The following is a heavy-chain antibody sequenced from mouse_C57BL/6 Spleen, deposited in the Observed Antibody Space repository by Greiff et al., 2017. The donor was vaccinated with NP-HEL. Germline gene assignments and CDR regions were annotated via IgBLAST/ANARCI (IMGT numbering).Heavy chain of an antibody. Sequence: QVQLQQPGAELVRPGTSVKLSCKASGYTFTSYWMHWVKQRPGQGLEWIGVIDPSDSYTNYNQKFKGKATLTVDTSSSTAYMQLSSLTSEDSAVYYGARWGGGYFDYWGQGTTLTVSS. CDR2: IDPSDSYT. CDR3: ARWGGGYFDY. V-gene: IGHV1-59*01. J-gene: IGHJ2*01. CDR1: GYTFTSYW. D-gene: IGHD1-1*02.